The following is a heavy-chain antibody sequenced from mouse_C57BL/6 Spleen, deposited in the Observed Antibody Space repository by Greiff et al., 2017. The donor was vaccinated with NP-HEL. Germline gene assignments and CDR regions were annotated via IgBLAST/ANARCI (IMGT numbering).Heavy chain of an antibody. J-gene: IGHJ1*03. CDR3: ARPYGSSYRWYFDV. Sequence: EVKLMESGGGLVKPGGSLKLSCAASGFTFSDYGMHWVRQAPEKGLEWVAYISSGSSTIYYADTVKGRFTISRDNAKNTLFLQMTSLRSEDTAMYYCARPYGSSYRWYFDVWGTGTTVTVSS. V-gene: IGHV5-17*01. CDR1: GFTFSDYG. CDR2: ISSGSSTI. D-gene: IGHD1-1*01.